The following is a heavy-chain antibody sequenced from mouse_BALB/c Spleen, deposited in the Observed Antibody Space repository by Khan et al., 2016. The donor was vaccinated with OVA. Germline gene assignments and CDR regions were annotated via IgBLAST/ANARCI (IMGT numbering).Heavy chain of an antibody. CDR2: IWGDGNT. J-gene: IGHJ4*01. Sequence: QVQLKQSGPGLVAPSQSLSITCTVSGFSLTNYGVNWVRQPPGKGLEWLGVIWGDGNTNYHSALKSRLSISKDNSKSQVFLKLNSLQTGDTATYYSAKPRDGYPYGMDYWGQGTSVTVSS. V-gene: IGHV2-3*01. CDR3: AKPRDGYPYGMDY. CDR1: GFSLTNYG. D-gene: IGHD2-3*01.